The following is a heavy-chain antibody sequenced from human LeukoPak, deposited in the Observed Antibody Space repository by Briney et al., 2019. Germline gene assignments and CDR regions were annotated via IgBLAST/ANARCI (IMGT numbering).Heavy chain of an antibody. CDR3: ARDSSSWPYWYFDL. CDR2: IYYSEST. Sequence: SETLSLTCTVSGGSISSSSYYWGWIRQPPGKGLEWIGSIYYSESTNYNPSLKSRVTISVDTSKNQFSLKLSSVTAADTAVYYCARDSSSWPYWYFDLWGRGTLVTVSS. J-gene: IGHJ2*01. V-gene: IGHV4-39*07. D-gene: IGHD6-13*01. CDR1: GGSISSSSYY.